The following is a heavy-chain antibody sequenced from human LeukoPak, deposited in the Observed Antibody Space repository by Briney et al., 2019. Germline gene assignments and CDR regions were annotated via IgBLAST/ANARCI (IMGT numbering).Heavy chain of an antibody. CDR2: MNPNSGYT. CDR3: ARSPDSSGYSPDY. Sequence: GASVKVSCKASGYTFTSYGISWVRQATGQGLEWMGWMNPNSGYTGYAQKFQGRVTMTRNTSISTAYMELSSLRSEDTAVYYCARSPDSSGYSPDYWGQGTLVTVSS. CDR1: GYTFTSYG. V-gene: IGHV1-8*02. D-gene: IGHD3-22*01. J-gene: IGHJ4*02.